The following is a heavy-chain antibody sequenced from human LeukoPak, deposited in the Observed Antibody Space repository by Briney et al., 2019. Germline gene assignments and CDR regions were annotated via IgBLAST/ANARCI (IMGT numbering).Heavy chain of an antibody. CDR3: ARGSYFDY. J-gene: IGHJ4*02. CDR2: ISPYNDNT. V-gene: IGHV1-18*01. CDR1: GYTFTSYG. Sequence: ASVTVSCKASGYTFTSYGISWVRQAPGQGLEWMGWISPYNDNTNYAQKLQGRVTMTTDTSTTTAYMELRGLRSDYTSVYYCARGSYFDYWGQGTLVTVSS.